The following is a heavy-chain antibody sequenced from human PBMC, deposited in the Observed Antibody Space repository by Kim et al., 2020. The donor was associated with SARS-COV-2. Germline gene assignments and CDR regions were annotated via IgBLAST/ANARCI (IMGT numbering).Heavy chain of an antibody. V-gene: IGHV7-4-1*02. CDR3: ARDRPYATSPGGFDS. CDR2: INTNTGNP. D-gene: IGHD2-2*01. J-gene: IGHJ4*02. Sequence: ASVKVSCKASGYTFTNYAMNWVRKAPGQGLEWMGWINTNTGNPTYIQGFIGRFVFSMDTSVSTAYLQINSLEAEDTAVYFCARDRPYATSPGGFDSWGQG. CDR1: GYTFTNYA.